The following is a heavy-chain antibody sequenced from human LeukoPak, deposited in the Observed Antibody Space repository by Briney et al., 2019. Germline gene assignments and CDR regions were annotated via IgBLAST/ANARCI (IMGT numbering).Heavy chain of an antibody. J-gene: IGHJ4*02. CDR2: MNPNNGNT. V-gene: IGHV1-8*01. D-gene: IGHD3-9*01. Sequence: ASVKASCKASGYTFTNDNINWVRQATGQGLEWMGWMNPNNGNTGFAQKFQDRVTLTRNTSISTAYMELSSLRSEDTAVYYCARVEGPYYDILTGQFAPYFDYWGQGTLVTVSS. CDR3: ARVEGPYYDILTGQFAPYFDY. CDR1: GYTFTNDN.